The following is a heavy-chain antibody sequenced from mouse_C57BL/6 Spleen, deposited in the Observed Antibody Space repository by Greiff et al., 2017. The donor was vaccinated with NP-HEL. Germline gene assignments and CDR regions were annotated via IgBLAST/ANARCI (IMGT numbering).Heavy chain of an antibody. V-gene: IGHV1-82*01. J-gene: IGHJ2*01. D-gene: IGHD1-1*01. Sequence: QVQLQQSGPELVKPGASVTISCQASGYAFSSSWMHWVKQRPGQGLEWIGRIYHEDGGTTYNGKFKGKATLTADKSTSTAYIQRSSLTAEDSAVYFCARANYYGRHFDYWGKGTTLTDSS. CDR1: GYAFSSSW. CDR2: IYHEDGGT. CDR3: ARANYYGRHFDY.